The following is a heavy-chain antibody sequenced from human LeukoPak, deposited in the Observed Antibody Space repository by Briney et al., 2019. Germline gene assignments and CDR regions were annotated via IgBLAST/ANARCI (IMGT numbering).Heavy chain of an antibody. CDR3: AKSLDYDSSGYGTRDY. V-gene: IGHV3-23*01. CDR1: GFTFSSYA. J-gene: IGHJ4*02. CDR2: ISGSGGST. D-gene: IGHD3-22*01. Sequence: GGSLRLSCAASGFTFSSYAMSWVRQAPGKGLEWVSAISGSGGSTYYADSVKGRFTISRDNSKNTLYLQMNSLRAEDTAVYYCAKSLDYDSSGYGTRDYWGQGTLVTVSS.